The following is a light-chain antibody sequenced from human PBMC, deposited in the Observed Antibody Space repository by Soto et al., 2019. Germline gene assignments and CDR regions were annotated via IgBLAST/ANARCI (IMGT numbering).Light chain of an antibody. J-gene: IGKJ5*01. Sequence: IVLTQSPATLSLSPGERATLSCWASQSVSNSLAWYQQRPGQSPRLLIYDVSTRATGIPARFGGSGSGTDFTLTISSLETEDFAVYYCQVRTNWSIAFGRGTRLEIK. V-gene: IGKV3-11*01. CDR3: QVRTNWSIA. CDR1: QSVSNS. CDR2: DVS.